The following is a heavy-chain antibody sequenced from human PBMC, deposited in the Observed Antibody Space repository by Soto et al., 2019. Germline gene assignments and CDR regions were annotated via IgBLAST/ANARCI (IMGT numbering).Heavy chain of an antibody. CDR1: GFTFSNYA. J-gene: IGHJ4*02. D-gene: IGHD6-13*01. CDR2: ISGSGGST. V-gene: IGHV3-23*01. Sequence: EVQLLESGGGLVQPGGSLRLSCAASGFTFSNYAMNWVRQAPGKGLEWVSVISGSGGSTYYADSVKGRFTITRDNSKNTLYLQRNRLRADDTAVYYCAKRGSSFHFDYWGQGTLVTVSS. CDR3: AKRGSSFHFDY.